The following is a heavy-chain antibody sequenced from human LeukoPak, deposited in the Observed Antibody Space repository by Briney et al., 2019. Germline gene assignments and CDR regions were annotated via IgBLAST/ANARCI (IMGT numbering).Heavy chain of an antibody. CDR1: GFTFSNYA. V-gene: IGHV3-49*04. D-gene: IGHD2-21*02. CDR3: TRDPGYCGGDCYSNSMDY. CDR2: IRTKAYGGTT. Sequence: GGSLRLSCAASGFTFSNYAMSWVRQAPGKGLEWVGFIRTKAYGGTTEYAASLKGRFTISRDDSKSVAYLQMNSLKTEDTAVYYCTRDPGYCGGDCYSNSMDYWGQGTLVTVSS. J-gene: IGHJ4*02.